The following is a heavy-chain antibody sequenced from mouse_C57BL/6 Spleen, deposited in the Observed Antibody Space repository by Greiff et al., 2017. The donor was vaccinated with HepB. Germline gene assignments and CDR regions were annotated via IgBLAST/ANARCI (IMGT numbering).Heavy chain of an antibody. CDR2: INPSNGGT. Sequence: VQLQQPGTELVKPGASVKLSCKASGYTFTSYWMHWVKQRPGQGLEWIGNINPSNGGTNYNEKFKSKATLTVDKSSSTAYMQLSSLTSEDSAVYYCAREEGLRPPWFAYWGQGTLVTVSA. V-gene: IGHV1-53*01. CDR3: AREEGLRPPWFAY. J-gene: IGHJ3*01. CDR1: GYTFTSYW. D-gene: IGHD3-2*02.